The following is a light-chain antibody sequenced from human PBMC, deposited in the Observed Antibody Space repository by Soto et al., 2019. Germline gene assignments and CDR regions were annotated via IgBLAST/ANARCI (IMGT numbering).Light chain of an antibody. CDR1: QSVSSN. CDR2: GAS. V-gene: IGKV3-15*01. J-gene: IGKJ4*01. Sequence: EIVMTQSPATLSVSPGERATLSCRASQSVSSNLAWYQQKPGQAPRLLIYGASTRATGIPARFSGSGSGTEFTLTISSLQCEDVAVYYCQQYSYWPLTFGGGTKVEIK. CDR3: QQYSYWPLT.